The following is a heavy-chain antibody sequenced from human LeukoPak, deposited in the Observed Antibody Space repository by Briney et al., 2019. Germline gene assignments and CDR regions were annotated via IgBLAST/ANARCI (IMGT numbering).Heavy chain of an antibody. D-gene: IGHD2-21*01. CDR2: IYYSGST. Sequence: NPSETLSLTCTVSGGSISSSSYYWSWIRQPPGKGLEWIGYIYYSGSTNYNPSLKSRVTISVDTSKNQFSLKLSSVTAADTAVYYCARVLSGSYYYFDYWGQGTLVTVSS. CDR3: ARVLSGSYYYFDY. V-gene: IGHV4-61*01. CDR1: GGSISSSSYY. J-gene: IGHJ4*02.